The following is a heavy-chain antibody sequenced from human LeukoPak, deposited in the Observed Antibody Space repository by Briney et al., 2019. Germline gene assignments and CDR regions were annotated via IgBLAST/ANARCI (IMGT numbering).Heavy chain of an antibody. V-gene: IGHV3-23*01. CDR1: GFTFSSYA. CDR2: ITGSGGKT. D-gene: IGHD3-22*01. Sequence: GGSLRLSCAASGFTFSSYAMSWVRQAPGKGLEWVSGITGSGGKTYYADSVKGRFTISRDNSKHTLFLQMNSLRAEDTAVYYCAKRDYYESSGYSPLFDYWGQGTLVTVSS. J-gene: IGHJ4*02. CDR3: AKRDYYESSGYSPLFDY.